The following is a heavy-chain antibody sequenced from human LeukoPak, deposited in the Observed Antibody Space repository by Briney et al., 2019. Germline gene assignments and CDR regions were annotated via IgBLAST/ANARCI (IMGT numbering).Heavy chain of an antibody. J-gene: IGHJ3*02. D-gene: IGHD1-26*01. CDR1: GYTFTTYG. CDR3: ARDHRILAWENDAFDI. V-gene: IGHV1-18*01. Sequence: ASVKVSCKAYGYTFTTYGISWVRQAPGQGPEWMGWISAYNGNTNYVQMLQGRVTMTTDTSTSTAYMELRSLRSDDTAVYYCARDHRILAWENDAFDIWGQGTMVTVSS. CDR2: ISAYNGNT.